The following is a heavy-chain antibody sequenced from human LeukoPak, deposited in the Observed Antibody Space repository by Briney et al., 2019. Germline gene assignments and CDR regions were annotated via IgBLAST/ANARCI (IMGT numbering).Heavy chain of an antibody. D-gene: IGHD3-16*01. J-gene: IGHJ6*02. V-gene: IGHV3-7*03. CDR2: INHNGNVN. Sequence: GGSLRLSCVASGFTFSSYAMHWVRQAPGKGLEWVASINHNGNVNYYVDSVKGRFTISRDNAKNSLYLQMSNLRAEDTAVYFCARGGGLDVWGQGATVTVSS. CDR3: ARGGGLDV. CDR1: GFTFSSYA.